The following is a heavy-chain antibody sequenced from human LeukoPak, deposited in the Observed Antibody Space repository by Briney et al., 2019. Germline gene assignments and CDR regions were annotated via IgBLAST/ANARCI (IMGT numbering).Heavy chain of an antibody. CDR2: ISAYNGNT. CDR1: GYTFTSYG. Sequence: ASVKVSCKASGYTFTSYGISWVRQAPGQGLEWMGWISAYNGNTNYAQKLQGRVTMTTDTSTSTAYMELRSLRSDDTAVYYCARDLTPDAYYYDSSGSTNYFDYWGQGTLVTVSS. D-gene: IGHD3-22*01. V-gene: IGHV1-18*01. CDR3: ARDLTPDAYYYDSSGSTNYFDY. J-gene: IGHJ4*02.